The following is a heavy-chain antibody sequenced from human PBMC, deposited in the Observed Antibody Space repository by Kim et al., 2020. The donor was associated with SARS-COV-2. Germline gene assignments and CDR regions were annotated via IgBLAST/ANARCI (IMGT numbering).Heavy chain of an antibody. J-gene: IGHJ4*02. CDR3: ARGGGYSSDKVDY. D-gene: IGHD6-19*01. Sequence: GGSLRLSCAASGFTLRSYWMHWVRQAPGQGLVWVSRINSDGSSTSYADSVKGRFTISRDNVKNTLHLQMNSLRAEDTAVYYCARGGGYSSDKVDYWGQGTLVTVSS. V-gene: IGHV3-74*01. CDR2: INSDGSST. CDR1: GFTLRSYW.